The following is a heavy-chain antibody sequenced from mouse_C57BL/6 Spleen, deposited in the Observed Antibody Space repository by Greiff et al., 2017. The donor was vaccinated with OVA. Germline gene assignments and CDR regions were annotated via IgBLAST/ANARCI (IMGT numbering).Heavy chain of an antibody. CDR3: AKGYYGSSYRAMDY. Sequence: VQLQQSGPELVKPGASVKISCKASGYSFTGYYMNWVKQSPEKSLEWIGEINPSTGGTTYNQKFKAKATLTVDKSSSTAYMQLKSLTSEDSAVYYCAKGYYGSSYRAMDYWGQGTSVTVSS. J-gene: IGHJ4*01. CDR2: INPSTGGT. D-gene: IGHD1-1*01. V-gene: IGHV1-42*01. CDR1: GYSFTGYY.